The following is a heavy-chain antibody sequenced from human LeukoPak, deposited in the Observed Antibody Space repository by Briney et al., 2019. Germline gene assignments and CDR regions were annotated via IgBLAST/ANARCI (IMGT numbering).Heavy chain of an antibody. D-gene: IGHD3-22*01. V-gene: IGHV1-69*05. CDR3: ARVAVWYYDSSGYSSFDY. CDR2: IIPIFGTA. J-gene: IGHJ4*02. CDR1: GGTFSSYA. Sequence: SVKVSCKASGGTFSSYAISWVRQAPGQGLEWMGGIIPIFGTANYAQKFQGRVTITTDESTSTAYMELSSLRSEDTAVYYCARVAVWYYDSSGYSSFDYWGQGTLVTVSS.